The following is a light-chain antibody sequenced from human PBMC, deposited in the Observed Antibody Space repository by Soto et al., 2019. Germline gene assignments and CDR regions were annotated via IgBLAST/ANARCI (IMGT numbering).Light chain of an antibody. CDR2: AAS. J-gene: IGKJ1*01. CDR1: QDIRND. Sequence: AIQMTQSPSSLSASVGDRVTITCRASQDIRNDLGWYQQKPGKTPKLLIIAASSLQSGVPSRFSGSGSGTDFTLTISSLQPEDFATYYCLQDFNYPWTFGQGTKVEIE. V-gene: IGKV1-6*01. CDR3: LQDFNYPWT.